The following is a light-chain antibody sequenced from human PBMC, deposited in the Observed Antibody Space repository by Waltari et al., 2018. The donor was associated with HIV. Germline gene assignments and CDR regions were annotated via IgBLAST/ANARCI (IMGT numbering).Light chain of an antibody. Sequence: DIHMNQSPSTLSASVGDSVILTCLANQRIGQWLAWYQQKPGKAPKLLIDKASSLEGGVPSRFSARASAAEFTLTICSLQPDDFATYYCQKYSAYPLTFGGGTKVEIK. CDR1: QRIGQW. CDR2: KAS. CDR3: QKYSAYPLT. V-gene: IGKV1-5*03. J-gene: IGKJ4*01.